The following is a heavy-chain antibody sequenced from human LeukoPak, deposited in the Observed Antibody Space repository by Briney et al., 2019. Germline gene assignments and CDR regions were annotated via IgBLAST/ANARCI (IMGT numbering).Heavy chain of an antibody. CDR3: ARHPADYSNHRWFGP. Sequence: NPSQTLSLTCTVSGGSISSSSYYWGWIRQPPGKGLEWIGSIYYSGSTYYNPSLKSRVTISVDTSKNQFSLKLSSVTAADTAVYYCARHPADYSNHRWFGPWGQGTLVTVSS. D-gene: IGHD4-11*01. CDR2: IYYSGST. J-gene: IGHJ5*02. V-gene: IGHV4-39*01. CDR1: GGSISSSSYY.